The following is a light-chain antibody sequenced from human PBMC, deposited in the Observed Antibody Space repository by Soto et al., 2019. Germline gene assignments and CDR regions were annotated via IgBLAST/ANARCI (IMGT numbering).Light chain of an antibody. J-gene: IGKJ1*01. Sequence: EIVMTQSPATLSVSPGERDTLSCRASQIVNSKLAWYQQKPGQAPRLLIYGASTRATGIPARFSGSGSGTEFILTISSLQSEDSAVYYCQQYEHLKTFGQGTKVDIK. CDR2: GAS. CDR3: QQYEHLKT. CDR1: QIVNSK. V-gene: IGKV3-15*01.